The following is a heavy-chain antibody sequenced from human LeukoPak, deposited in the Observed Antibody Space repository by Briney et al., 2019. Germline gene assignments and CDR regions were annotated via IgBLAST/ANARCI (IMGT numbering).Heavy chain of an antibody. V-gene: IGHV3-23*01. D-gene: IGHD4-17*01. Sequence: GGSLRLSCAASGFTFSRFAMTWVRQAPGKGLEWVSSITGNHGATYNIDSVKGRFTTSRDNSQNTLYLQMNSLRAEDTAVYYCTKDPNGDYVGAFDPWGQGTLVTVSS. J-gene: IGHJ5*02. CDR3: TKDPNGDYVGAFDP. CDR1: GFTFSRFA. CDR2: ITGNHGAT.